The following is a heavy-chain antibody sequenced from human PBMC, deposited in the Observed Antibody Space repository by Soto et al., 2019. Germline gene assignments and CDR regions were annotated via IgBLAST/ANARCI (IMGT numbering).Heavy chain of an antibody. Sequence: GGSLRLSCAASGFTFSSYSMNWVRQAPGKGLEWVSSISSSSSYIYYADSVKGRFTISRDNAKNSLYLQMNSQRAEDTAVYYCAIFWSGKGPTDYWGQGTLVTVSS. CDR2: ISSSSSYI. D-gene: IGHD3-3*01. J-gene: IGHJ4*02. CDR3: AIFWSGKGPTDY. V-gene: IGHV3-21*01. CDR1: GFTFSSYS.